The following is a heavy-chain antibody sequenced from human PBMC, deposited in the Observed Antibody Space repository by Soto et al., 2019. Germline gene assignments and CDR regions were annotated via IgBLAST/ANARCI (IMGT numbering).Heavy chain of an antibody. CDR1: GFSFDDYA. CDR2: ISWNSVSI. Sequence: GGSLRLSCEASGFSFDDYAMHWVRQAPGKGLEWVSSISWNSVSIGYADSVKGRFTISRDNAKNSLYLQMNRLRSEDTALYYCAKDMENGYNPYYFYGMDLWGQGTTVTVSS. J-gene: IGHJ6*02. CDR3: AKDMENGYNPYYFYGMDL. V-gene: IGHV3-9*01. D-gene: IGHD3-10*01.